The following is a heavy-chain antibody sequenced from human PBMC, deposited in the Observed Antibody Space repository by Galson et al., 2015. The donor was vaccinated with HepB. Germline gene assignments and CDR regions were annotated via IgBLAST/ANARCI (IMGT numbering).Heavy chain of an antibody. CDR2: AYHSGGT. CDR3: ARAKEGRGYFDY. Sequence: SEILSLTCAVSGDSIGNERWWSWVRQPPGEGLEWIWEAYHSGGTNYRPSPKSRVTISVEKSKNQFSLKLTSVTAADTAVYHCARAKEGRGYFDYWGQGTLVTVSS. CDR1: GDSIGNERW. J-gene: IGHJ4*02. V-gene: IGHV4-4*02. D-gene: IGHD3-10*01.